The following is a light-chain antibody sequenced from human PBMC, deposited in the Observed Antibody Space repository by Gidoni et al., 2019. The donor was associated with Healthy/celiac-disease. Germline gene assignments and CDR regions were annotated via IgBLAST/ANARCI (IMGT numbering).Light chain of an antibody. CDR1: QSVISY. CDR2: DAS. Sequence: ELVLPQSPATLSLSPGERATLSCSASQSVISYLAWYQQKPGQAPRLLIYDASHRATGIPARFSGSGSGTDFTLTISSLEPEDFSVYYCQQRSNWPPFTFGPGTKVDIK. CDR3: QQRSNWPPFT. V-gene: IGKV3-11*01. J-gene: IGKJ3*01.